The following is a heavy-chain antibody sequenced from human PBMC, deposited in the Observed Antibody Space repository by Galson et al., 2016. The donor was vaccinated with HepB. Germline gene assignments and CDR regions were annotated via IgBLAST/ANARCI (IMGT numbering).Heavy chain of an antibody. D-gene: IGHD2-15*01. CDR3: ARGGSCPECYYYGMDV. CDR1: GGSISSYY. J-gene: IGHJ6*02. CDR2: IYYSGST. V-gene: IGHV4-59*01. Sequence: LSLTCTVSGGSISSYYWSWIRQPPGKGLEWIGYIYYSGSTNYNPSLKSRVTISVDTSKNQFSLKLSSVTAADTAVYYCARGGSCPECYYYGMDVWGQGTTVTVSS.